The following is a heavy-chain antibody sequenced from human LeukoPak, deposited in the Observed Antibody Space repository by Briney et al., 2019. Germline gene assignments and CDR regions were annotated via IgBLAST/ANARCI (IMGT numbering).Heavy chain of an antibody. J-gene: IGHJ6*02. Sequence: ASETLSLTCTVSGGSISSYYWSWIRQPAGKGLEWIGRIYTSGSTNYNPSLKSRVTMSVDTSKNQFSLKLSSVTAADTAVYYCARGADSYYYYGMDVWGQGTTVTVSS. CDR3: ARGADSYYYYGMDV. V-gene: IGHV4-4*07. CDR2: IYTSGST. CDR1: GGSISSYY.